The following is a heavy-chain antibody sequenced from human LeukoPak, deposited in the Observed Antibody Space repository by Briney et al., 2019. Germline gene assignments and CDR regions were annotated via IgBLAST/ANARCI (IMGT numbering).Heavy chain of an antibody. CDR2: INHSGST. D-gene: IGHD3-3*01. CDR3: ARGIMSGYYFDY. Sequence: SETLSLTCTVSGGSISSSSYYWSWIRQPPGKGLEWIGEINHSGSTNYNPSLKSRVIISVDKSKNLFSLKLTSVTAADTAVYYCARGIMSGYYFDYWGQGTLVTVSS. J-gene: IGHJ4*02. CDR1: GGSISSSSYY. V-gene: IGHV4-39*07.